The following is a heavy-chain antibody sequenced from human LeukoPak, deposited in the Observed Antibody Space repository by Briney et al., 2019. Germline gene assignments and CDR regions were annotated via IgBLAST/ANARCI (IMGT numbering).Heavy chain of an antibody. CDR1: GGSFSGYY. Sequence: PSETLSLTCAVYGGSFSGYYWSWIRQPPGKGLEWIGEINHSGSTNYNPSLKSRVTISVDTSKNQFSLKLSSVTAADTAVYYCARANYYDSSGYPLLREYFDCWGQGTLVTVSS. CDR3: ARANYYDSSGYPLLREYFDC. D-gene: IGHD3-22*01. J-gene: IGHJ4*02. V-gene: IGHV4-34*01. CDR2: INHSGST.